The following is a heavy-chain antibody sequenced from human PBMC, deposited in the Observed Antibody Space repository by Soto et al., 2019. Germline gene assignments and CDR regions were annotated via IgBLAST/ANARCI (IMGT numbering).Heavy chain of an antibody. CDR3: AKDRGEEGLKFLEWFGGMDV. D-gene: IGHD3-3*01. CDR2: IKSDGTT. CDR1: GFSVSNYW. J-gene: IGHJ6*02. Sequence: VGSLRLSCAASGFSVSNYWMNWVRQAPGKGLVWVSHIKSDGTTSYADSVEGRFTVSRDDAKNTFYLQMNGLRAEDTAVYYCAKDRGEEGLKFLEWFGGMDVWGHGTTVTVSS. V-gene: IGHV3-74*01.